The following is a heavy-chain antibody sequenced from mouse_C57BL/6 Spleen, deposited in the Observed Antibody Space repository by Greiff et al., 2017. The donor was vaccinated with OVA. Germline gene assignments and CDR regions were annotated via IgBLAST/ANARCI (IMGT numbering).Heavy chain of an antibody. CDR2: IYPGSGNT. CDR1: GYTFTDYY. J-gene: IGHJ2*01. Sequence: QVQLQQSGAELVRPGASVKLSCKASGYTFTDYYINWVKQRPGQGLEWIARIYPGSGNTYYNEKFKGKATLTAEKSSSTAYMQLSSLTSEDSAVYFCAREGYDYDRVLDYWGQGTTLTVSS. CDR3: AREGYDYDRVLDY. D-gene: IGHD2-4*01. V-gene: IGHV1-76*01.